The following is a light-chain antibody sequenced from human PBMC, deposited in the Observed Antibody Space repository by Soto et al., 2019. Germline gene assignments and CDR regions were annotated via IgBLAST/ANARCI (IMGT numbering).Light chain of an antibody. CDR1: SSSIGSNY. J-gene: IGLJ1*01. V-gene: IGLV1-47*01. CDR3: CSYAGSYV. CDR2: RDS. Sequence: QSVLTQPPSASGTPGQRVTISCSESSSSIGSNYIYWYQQLPGTAPKLLIYRDSQRPSGVPDRFSGSKSGTSASLAISGLRSEDEADYYCCSYAGSYVFGTGTKLTVL.